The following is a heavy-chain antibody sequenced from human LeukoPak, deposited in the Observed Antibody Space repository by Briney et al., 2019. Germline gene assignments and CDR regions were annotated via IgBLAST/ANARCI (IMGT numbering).Heavy chain of an antibody. Sequence: ASVKVSCKASGYTFTSYYMHWFHRPPDKGLKGLGIINPSGGSTSYAQKFQGRVTMTRDTSTSTVYMELSSLRSEDTAVYYCARDRVAGTRAFDIWGQGTMVTVSS. CDR3: ARDRVAGTRAFDI. V-gene: IGHV1-46*01. CDR1: GYTFTSYY. J-gene: IGHJ3*02. D-gene: IGHD6-19*01. CDR2: INPSGGST.